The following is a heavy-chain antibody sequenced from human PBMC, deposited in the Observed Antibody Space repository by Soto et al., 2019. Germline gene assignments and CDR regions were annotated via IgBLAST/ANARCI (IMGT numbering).Heavy chain of an antibody. D-gene: IGHD3-9*01. CDR2: IYYSGST. CDR1: CFSIISISYY. V-gene: IGHV4-39*01. J-gene: IGHJ3*02. Sequence: SATLSLTCTILCFSIISISYYWVWNRQPPGKGLEWIGSIYYSGSTYYNQSLKSRVTISLDTSMNYFSLKLSSLTAADTAVYYCARHIVELRYFDWLLSPDAFDIWGQGTMVT. CDR3: ARHIVELRYFDWLLSPDAFDI.